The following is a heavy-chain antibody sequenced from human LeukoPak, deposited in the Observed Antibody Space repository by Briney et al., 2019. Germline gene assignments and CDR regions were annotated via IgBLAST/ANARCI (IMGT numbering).Heavy chain of an antibody. CDR1: GYTFTGYY. Sequence: GASVRVSCKASGYTFTGYYMHWVRQAPGQGLEWMGWINPNSGGTNYAQQFQGRVTMTRDTSISTAYMELSRLISDDTAVYYCARSDSSGYLDYWGQRTLGSASS. D-gene: IGHD3-22*01. J-gene: IGHJ4*02. CDR3: ARSDSSGYLDY. CDR2: INPNSGGT. V-gene: IGHV1-2*02.